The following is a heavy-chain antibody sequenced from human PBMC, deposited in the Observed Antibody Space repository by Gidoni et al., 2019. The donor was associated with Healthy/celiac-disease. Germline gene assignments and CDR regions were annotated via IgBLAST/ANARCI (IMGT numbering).Heavy chain of an antibody. J-gene: IGHJ6*02. Sequence: QVQLVESGGGVVQPGRSLRLSCAASGFPCSSSAMHWFRQAPGKGLEWVAVISHDGSNKYYADSVKGRFTISRDNSKNTLYLQMNSLRAEDTAVYYCARGRLYYYDSSGYSYYYYGMDVWGQGTTVTVSS. CDR1: GFPCSSSA. D-gene: IGHD3-22*01. CDR3: ARGRLYYYDSSGYSYYYYGMDV. V-gene: IGHV3-30-3*01. CDR2: ISHDGSNK.